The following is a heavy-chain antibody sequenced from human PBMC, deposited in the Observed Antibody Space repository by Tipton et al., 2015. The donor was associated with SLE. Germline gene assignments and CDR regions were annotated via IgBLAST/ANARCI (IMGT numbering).Heavy chain of an antibody. Sequence: SLRLSCAASGFTFTDYALTWVRQAPGKGLEWVSTIRKSGETTYYADSVKGRFTISRDNAKNSLYLHINNLSADDTAVYYCARLGGSHDEGVYYHYMDVWGKGTTVTVSS. D-gene: IGHD1-26*01. CDR3: ARLGGSHDEGVYYHYMDV. V-gene: IGHV3-48*03. CDR2: IRKSGETT. J-gene: IGHJ6*03. CDR1: GFTFTDYA.